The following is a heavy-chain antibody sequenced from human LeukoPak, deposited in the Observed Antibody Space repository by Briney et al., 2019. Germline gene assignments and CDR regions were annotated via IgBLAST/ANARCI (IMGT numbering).Heavy chain of an antibody. CDR2: IRYDGSND. Sequence: GGSLRLSCAASGFTFSNYGVHWVRQAPGKGLEWVAFIRYDGSNDYYADSVKGRFTISRDNSKNTLYLQMNTLSAEDTAVYYCAKRESSNYGGPFGYWGQGTLVPVSS. CDR3: AKRESSNYGGPFGY. CDR1: GFTFSNYG. D-gene: IGHD2-2*01. V-gene: IGHV3-30*02. J-gene: IGHJ4*02.